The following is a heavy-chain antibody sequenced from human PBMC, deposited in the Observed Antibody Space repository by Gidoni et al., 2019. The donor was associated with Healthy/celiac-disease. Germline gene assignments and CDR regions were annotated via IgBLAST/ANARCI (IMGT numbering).Heavy chain of an antibody. CDR1: GFTFSSDS. V-gene: IGHV3-48*01. CDR2: ISSSSSTI. Sequence: EVQLVESGGGLVQPGGSLRLSCAASGFTFSSDSMNWVRQAPGKGLEWVSYISSSSSTIYNAASVKGRFTISRDNAKNSLYLQMNSLRAEDTAVYYCARDKAPGYSGYDFPWFDPWGQGTLVTVSS. D-gene: IGHD5-12*01. CDR3: ARDKAPGYSGYDFPWFDP. J-gene: IGHJ5*02.